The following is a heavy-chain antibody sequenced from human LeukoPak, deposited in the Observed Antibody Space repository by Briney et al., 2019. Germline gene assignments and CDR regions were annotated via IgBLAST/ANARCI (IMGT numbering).Heavy chain of an antibody. Sequence: GGSLRLSCAASGFTVSSNYMSWVRQAPGKGLEWVSVIYSGGSTYYADSVKGRFTISRDNSKNTLYLQMNSLRAEDTAVHYCAKEGSSWSFDYWGQGTLVTVSS. J-gene: IGHJ4*02. V-gene: IGHV3-53*05. D-gene: IGHD6-13*01. CDR3: AKEGSSWSFDY. CDR2: IYSGGST. CDR1: GFTVSSNY.